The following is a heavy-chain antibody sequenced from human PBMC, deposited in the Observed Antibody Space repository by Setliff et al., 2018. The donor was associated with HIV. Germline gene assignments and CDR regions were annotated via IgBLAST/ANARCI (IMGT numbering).Heavy chain of an antibody. CDR3: ARTLTGDSNWYFDL. D-gene: IGHD7-27*01. CDR2: IYPGASDA. CDR1: GYSFTSYW. Sequence: GESLKISCKGSGYSFTSYWIGWVRQMPGKGLEWMGIIYPGASDARYRPSFQGQVTFSADTSISTASLQWSSLKASDTAIYYCARTLTGDSNWYFDLWGRGTLVTVSS. J-gene: IGHJ2*01. V-gene: IGHV5-51*01.